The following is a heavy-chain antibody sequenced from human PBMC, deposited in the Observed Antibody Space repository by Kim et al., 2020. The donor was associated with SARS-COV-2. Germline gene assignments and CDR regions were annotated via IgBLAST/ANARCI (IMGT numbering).Heavy chain of an antibody. CDR3: AGSYYYGSGRDY. CDR2: IYYSGST. J-gene: IGHJ4*02. V-gene: IGHV4-31*03. CDR1: GGSISSGGYY. Sequence: SETLSLTCTVSGGSISSGGYYWSWIRQHPGNGLEWIGYIYYSGSTYYNPSLKSRVTISVDTSKNQFSLKLSSVTAADTAVYYCAGSYYYGSGRDYWGQGTLVTVSS. D-gene: IGHD3-10*01.